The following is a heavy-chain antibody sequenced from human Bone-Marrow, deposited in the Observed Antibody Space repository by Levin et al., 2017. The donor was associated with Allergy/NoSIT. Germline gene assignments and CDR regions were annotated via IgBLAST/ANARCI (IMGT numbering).Heavy chain of an antibody. CDR1: GFTFSGYW. D-gene: IGHD2-8*01. V-gene: IGHV3-7*02. CDR2: INRDGGDG. CDR3: ARNGASSFAF. J-gene: IGHJ4*02. Sequence: PGGSLRLSCASSGFTFSGYWMAWVRQAPGKGLEWVANINRDGGDGYYVDSVKGRFTISRDNARNSLDLQMNSLRVEDTAVYYCARNGASSFAFWGPGTLVTVSS.